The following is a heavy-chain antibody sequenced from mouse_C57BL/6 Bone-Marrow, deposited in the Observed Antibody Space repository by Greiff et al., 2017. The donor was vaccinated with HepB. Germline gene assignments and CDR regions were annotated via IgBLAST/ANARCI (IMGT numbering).Heavy chain of an antibody. CDR3: ARERDYYGSRYFDV. CDR2: IYPGSGST. J-gene: IGHJ1*03. V-gene: IGHV1-55*01. Sequence: QVQLKQPGAELVKPGASVKMSCKASGYTFTSYWITWVKQRPGQGLEWIGDIYPGSGSTNYNEKFKSKATLTVDTSSSTAYMQLSSLTSEDSAVYYCARERDYYGSRYFDVWGTGTTVTVSS. CDR1: GYTFTSYW. D-gene: IGHD1-1*01.